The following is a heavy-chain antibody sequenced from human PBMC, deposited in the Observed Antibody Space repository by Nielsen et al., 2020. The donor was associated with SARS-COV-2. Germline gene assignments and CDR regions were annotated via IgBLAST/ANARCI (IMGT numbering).Heavy chain of an antibody. V-gene: IGHV3-30*18. D-gene: IGHD6-13*01. CDR3: AKDGSSWRFDY. J-gene: IGHJ4*02. Sequence: GESLKISCVASGFGFSTYGMHWVRQAPGKGLEWVAVISYDGSNKYYADSVKGRFTISRDNSKNTLYLQMNSLRAEDTAVYYCAKDGSSWRFDYWGQGTLVTVSS. CDR2: ISYDGSNK. CDR1: GFGFSTYG.